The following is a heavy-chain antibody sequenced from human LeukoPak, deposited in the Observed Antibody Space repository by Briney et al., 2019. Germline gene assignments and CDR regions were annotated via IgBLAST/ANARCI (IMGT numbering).Heavy chain of an antibody. CDR3: ARGHFWSGRRYHDYFYYMDV. V-gene: IGHV3-64*02. CDR1: GFTLSTFA. J-gene: IGHJ6*03. CDR2: LNYRGDGT. D-gene: IGHD3-3*02. Sequence: VPPGGSLRLSCSASGFTLSTFAMHWVRQAPGKGLEYVSGLNYRGDGTSYVDSVKDRFIVSKDNSKNTLYLQMDNLRVEDMAIYYCARGHFWSGRRYHDYFYYMDVWGKGTAVIVSS.